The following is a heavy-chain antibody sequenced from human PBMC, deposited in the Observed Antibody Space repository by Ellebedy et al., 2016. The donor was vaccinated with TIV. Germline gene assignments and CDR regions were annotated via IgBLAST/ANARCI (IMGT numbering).Heavy chain of an antibody. Sequence: SETLSLTCRVHGGSFIGYYWNWIRQSPEKGLEWIGEVSHSGNTNYNPSLRSRLTISVDGSKNHFSLDLRSVTAADTAVYYCARVDGYGYFDSWGQGILVTVSS. CDR1: GGSFIGYY. CDR2: VSHSGNT. D-gene: IGHD2-15*01. CDR3: ARVDGYGYFDS. J-gene: IGHJ4*02. V-gene: IGHV4-34*01.